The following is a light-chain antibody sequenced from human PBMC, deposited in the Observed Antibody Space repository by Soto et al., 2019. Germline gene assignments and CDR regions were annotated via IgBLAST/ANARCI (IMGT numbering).Light chain of an antibody. V-gene: IGKV3-15*01. Sequence: EIVMTQSPATLSVSQGERATLSCRASQTIGSNLAWYQQRPGQAPSLLIFGASTRATGIPARVNGSGSGTQFTLTISSLQSEDSAVYYCQQYNNWPPWTFGQGTKVEIK. J-gene: IGKJ1*01. CDR2: GAS. CDR3: QQYNNWPPWT. CDR1: QTIGSN.